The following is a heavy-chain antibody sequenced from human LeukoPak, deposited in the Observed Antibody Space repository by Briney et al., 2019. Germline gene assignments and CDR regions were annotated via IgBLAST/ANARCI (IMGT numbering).Heavy chain of an antibody. CDR3: ARMGITIFGVARNWFDP. CDR1: GFTFSSYS. V-gene: IGHV3-21*01. J-gene: IGHJ5*02. Sequence: GGSLRLSCAASGFTFSSYSMNWVRQAPGKGLEWVSSISSSSSYIYYADSVKGRFTISRDNAKNTLYLQMSSLRAEDTAVYYCARMGITIFGVARNWFDPWGQGTLVTVSS. CDR2: ISSSSSYI. D-gene: IGHD3-3*01.